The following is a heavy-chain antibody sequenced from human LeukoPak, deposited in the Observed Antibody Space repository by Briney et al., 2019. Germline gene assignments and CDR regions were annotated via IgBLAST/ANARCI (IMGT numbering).Heavy chain of an antibody. CDR3: ARASNSQTYYYYMDV. D-gene: IGHD2-21*01. CDR2: IYHDGST. Sequence: SETLSLTCTVSGGSISSSNWWSWVRQPPGKGLEWIGEIYHDGSTNHKSSLKSRVTISVDKSKNQFSLKLSSVTAADTAVYYCARASNSQTYYYYMDVWGKGTTVTVSS. J-gene: IGHJ6*03. V-gene: IGHV4-4*02. CDR1: GGSISSSNW.